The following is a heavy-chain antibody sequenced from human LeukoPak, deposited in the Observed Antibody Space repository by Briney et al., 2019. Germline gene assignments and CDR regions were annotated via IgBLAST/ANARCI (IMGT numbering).Heavy chain of an antibody. CDR2: VNQDGSEK. Sequence: GGSLRLSCAASGFTFTSYGMHWVRQAPGKGLEWVANVNQDGSEKYYVDSVKGRFTISRDNAKNSLFLQMNSLRAEDTAVYFCVRSVGSNTLWGQGTLVTVSS. CDR1: GFTFTSYG. J-gene: IGHJ4*02. V-gene: IGHV3-7*01. CDR3: VRSVGSNTL. D-gene: IGHD4-23*01.